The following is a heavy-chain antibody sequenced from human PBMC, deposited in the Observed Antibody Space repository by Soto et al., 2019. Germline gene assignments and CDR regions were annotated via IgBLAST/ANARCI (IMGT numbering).Heavy chain of an antibody. V-gene: IGHV1-69*02. CDR2: IIPILGIA. CDR1: GGTFSSYT. D-gene: IGHD6-6*01. J-gene: IGHJ6*02. CDR3: ARARPEDYYGMDV. Sequence: QVQLVQSGAEVKKPGSSVKVSCKASGGTFSSYTISWVRQAPGQGLEWMGRIIPILGIANYAQKFQGRVTITADKSTSTAYMELSSLRSEDTAVYYCARARPEDYYGMDVWGQGTTVTVSS.